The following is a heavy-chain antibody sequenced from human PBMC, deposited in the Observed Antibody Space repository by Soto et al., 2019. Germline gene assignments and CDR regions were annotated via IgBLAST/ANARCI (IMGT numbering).Heavy chain of an antibody. CDR3: ARSNWYSEY. CDR2: IYYNGNT. D-gene: IGHD7-27*01. CDR1: GGSISNHY. V-gene: IGHV4-59*11. Sequence: QVQLQESGPGLVKPSETLSLTCTVSGGSISNHYWSWIRQPPGKGLEWIGYIYYNGNTNYNPSLKSRVTISVDTSKNQFSLKLRSVTAADTAVYYCARSNWYSEYWGQGTLVTVSS. J-gene: IGHJ4*02.